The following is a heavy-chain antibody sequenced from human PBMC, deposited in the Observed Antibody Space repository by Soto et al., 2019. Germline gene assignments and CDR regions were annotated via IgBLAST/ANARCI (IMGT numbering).Heavy chain of an antibody. J-gene: IGHJ3*02. CDR3: ARDRKISITMIVVVIPPPPTAFDI. CDR1: GGTFSSYA. Sequence: SVKVSCKASGGTFSSYAISWVRQAPGQGLERMGGIIPIFGTANYAQKFQGRVTITADESTSTAYMELSSLRSEDTAVYYCARDRKISITMIVVVIPPPPTAFDIWGQGTMVTVS. CDR2: IIPIFGTA. V-gene: IGHV1-69*13. D-gene: IGHD3-22*01.